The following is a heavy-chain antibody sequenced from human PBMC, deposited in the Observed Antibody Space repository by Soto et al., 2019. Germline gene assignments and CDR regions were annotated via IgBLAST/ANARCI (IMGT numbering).Heavy chain of an antibody. CDR2: MEPNTGRT. D-gene: IGHD1-26*01. CDR1: GYSFTSLD. CDR3: ARGVSAGVDY. J-gene: IGHJ4*02. V-gene: IGHV1-8*01. Sequence: ASVKVSCKASGYSFTSLDINWVRQTAGQGLEWMGWMEPNTGRTGYAQKFQGRVTMTRDTSINTAYMELTTLTSDDTAFYYCARGVSAGVDYWGQGTLVTVSS.